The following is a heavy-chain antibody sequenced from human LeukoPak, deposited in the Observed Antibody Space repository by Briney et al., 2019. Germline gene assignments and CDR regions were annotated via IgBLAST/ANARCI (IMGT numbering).Heavy chain of an antibody. J-gene: IGHJ4*02. CDR2: IYYSGST. CDR3: AREGVAYYYDSSGYYVDY. CDR1: GGSFSGYY. Sequence: SETLSLTCAVYGGSFSGYYWGWIRQPPGKGLEWIGSIYYSGSTYYNPSLKSRVTISVDTSKNQFSLKLSSVTAADTAVYYCAREGVAYYYDSSGYYVDYWGQGTLVTVSS. V-gene: IGHV4-34*01. D-gene: IGHD3-22*01.